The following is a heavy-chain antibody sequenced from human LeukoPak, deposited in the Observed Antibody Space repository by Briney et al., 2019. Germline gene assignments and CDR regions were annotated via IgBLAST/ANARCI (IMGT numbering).Heavy chain of an antibody. CDR1: GYTFTGYY. J-gene: IGHJ4*02. CDR3: ARGQAGTRFDY. CDR2: IDPNSGGT. V-gene: IGHV1-2*02. Sequence: GASVKVSCKASGYTFTGYYIDWVRQAPGQGLEWMGWIDPNSGGTNYAQKFQGRVTMTRDTSISTAYMELSALRSDDTAVYCCARGQAGTRFDYWGQGALVTVSS. D-gene: IGHD6-13*01.